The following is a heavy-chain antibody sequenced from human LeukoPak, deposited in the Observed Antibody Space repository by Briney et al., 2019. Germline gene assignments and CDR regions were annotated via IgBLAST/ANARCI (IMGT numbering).Heavy chain of an antibody. Sequence: SETLSLTCAVYGGSSSGYYWSWIRQPPGRGLEWIGEINHSGSTNYNPSLKSRVTISVDTSKNQFSLKLSSVTAADTAVYYCARSSRDGRDAFDIWGQGTMVTVSS. D-gene: IGHD5-24*01. CDR1: GGSSSGYY. V-gene: IGHV4-34*01. CDR2: INHSGST. J-gene: IGHJ3*02. CDR3: ARSSRDGRDAFDI.